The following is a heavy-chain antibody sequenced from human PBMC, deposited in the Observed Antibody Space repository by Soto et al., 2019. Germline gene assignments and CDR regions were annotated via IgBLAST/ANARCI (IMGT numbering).Heavy chain of an antibody. CDR3: ALLRRPGSAAHKPFHY. D-gene: IGHD6-13*01. J-gene: IGHJ4*02. Sequence: GGALRLSCAAYGYTFSTYAISWVRQAPGEGLEGVSTTSAGGGTTYYADSVKGRFTISRDNSNNMLYLQMTGLRAEDTAFYTCALLRRPGSAAHKPFHYWGQGTLVTVSS. V-gene: IGHV3-23*01. CDR2: TSAGGGTT. CDR1: GYTFSTYA.